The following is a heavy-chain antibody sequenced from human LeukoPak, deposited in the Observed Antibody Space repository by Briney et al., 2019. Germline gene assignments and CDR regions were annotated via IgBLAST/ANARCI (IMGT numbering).Heavy chain of an antibody. Sequence: SETLSLTCTVSGGSISSGGYYCSWIRQHPGKGLEWIGYIYYSGSTYYNPSLKSQVTISVDTSKNQFSLKLSSVTAADTAVYYCAREGRNRIDYWGQGTLVTVSS. CDR1: GGSISSGGYY. D-gene: IGHD1-14*01. V-gene: IGHV4-31*01. J-gene: IGHJ4*02. CDR3: AREGRNRIDY. CDR2: IYYSGST.